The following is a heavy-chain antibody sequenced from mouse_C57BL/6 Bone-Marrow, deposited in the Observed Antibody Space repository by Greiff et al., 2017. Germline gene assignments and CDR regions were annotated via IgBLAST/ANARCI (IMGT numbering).Heavy chain of an antibody. CDR3: ANYDVWFAY. Sequence: VQLQQSGPGLVQPSPSLSITCTVSGFSLTNYGVHWVRQSPGKGLEWLGVIWSGGSTDYNAAFMSRLSITKDNSKSQVFFKMNRLQADDTAIYYCANYDVWFAYWGQGTLVTVSA. CDR2: IWSGGST. V-gene: IGHV2-5*01. CDR1: GFSLTNYG. D-gene: IGHD2-12*01. J-gene: IGHJ3*01.